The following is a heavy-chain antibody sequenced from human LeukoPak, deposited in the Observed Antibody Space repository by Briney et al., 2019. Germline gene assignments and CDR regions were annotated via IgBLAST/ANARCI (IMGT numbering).Heavy chain of an antibody. CDR3: ATPYSGGYQGLDI. J-gene: IGHJ3*02. CDR1: GGSISSNKYY. CDR2: IYYSGST. D-gene: IGHD1-26*01. V-gene: IGHV4-39*01. Sequence: KTSETLSLTCTVSGGSISSNKYYWGWIRQPPGKGLEWIGSIYYSGSTYYNPTLKSRVTIFVDTSKNQFSLELSSVTAADTAVYYCATPYSGGYQGLDIWGQGTMVTVSS.